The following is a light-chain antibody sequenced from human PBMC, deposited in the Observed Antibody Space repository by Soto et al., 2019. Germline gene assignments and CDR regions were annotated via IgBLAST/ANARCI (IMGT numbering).Light chain of an antibody. Sequence: SYELTQPPSVSVSPGHTARITCSGDALPQKYAFWYQQKSGQAPVLVIYDDNKRPSGIPERFSGSSSGTVATLTISGAQVEDEADYHCYSTDSSGNKRVFGGGTQLTVL. CDR2: DDN. J-gene: IGLJ3*02. CDR3: YSTDSSGNKRV. V-gene: IGLV3-10*01. CDR1: ALPQKY.